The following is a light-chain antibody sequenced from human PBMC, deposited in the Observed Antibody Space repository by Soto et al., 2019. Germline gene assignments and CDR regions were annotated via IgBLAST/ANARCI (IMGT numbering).Light chain of an antibody. CDR2: AAS. V-gene: IGKV3-20*01. Sequence: EVVLTRSPGTLSLSPGERATLSCRASQSVSSSYLAWYQQKPGQAPRLLIYAASSRATDIPDRFSGSGSGTDFTLTISRLEPEDFAVYYCQQYGSAPYTFGQGTKLEIK. J-gene: IGKJ2*01. CDR3: QQYGSAPYT. CDR1: QSVSSSY.